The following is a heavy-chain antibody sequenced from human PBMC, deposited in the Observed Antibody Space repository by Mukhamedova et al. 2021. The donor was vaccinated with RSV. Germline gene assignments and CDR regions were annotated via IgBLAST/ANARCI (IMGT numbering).Heavy chain of an antibody. D-gene: IGHD5-24*01. V-gene: IGHV4-39*07. CDR3: AREYRGGYNLRAGAVALTYYFDY. J-gene: IGHJ4*02. Sequence: SLKSRVTISVDTSKSQFSLKLSSVTAADTAVYYCAREYRGGYNLRAGAVALTYYFDYWGQGTLVTVSS.